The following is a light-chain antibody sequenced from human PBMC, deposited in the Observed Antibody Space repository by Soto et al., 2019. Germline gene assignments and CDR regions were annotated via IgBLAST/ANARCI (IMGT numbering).Light chain of an antibody. CDR1: STDICSYNY. Sequence: QSALTQPASLSGSPGQSITISCTGTSTDICSYNYVSWYQQHPGKAPKLMIFDVSYRPSGISDRFSDSKSGNTASLTISGIQPEYESDYYCSSYGASSTLFGGGTKLTVL. CDR3: SSYGASSTL. CDR2: DVS. J-gene: IGLJ2*01. V-gene: IGLV2-14*03.